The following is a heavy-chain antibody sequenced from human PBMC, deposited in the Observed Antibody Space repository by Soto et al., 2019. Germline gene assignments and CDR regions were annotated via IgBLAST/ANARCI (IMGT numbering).Heavy chain of an antibody. J-gene: IGHJ4*02. CDR2: VSYRGNT. CDR3: ARIDSSGGLDS. Sequence: SETLSLTCTVSGGSVSTTSYYWGWIRQPPGKGLEWIGSVSYRGNTYYSPSFKSRVTMSVDVSKNHFSLNLSSVTAADTAVYYCARIDSSGGLDSWGQGILVTASS. V-gene: IGHV4-39*02. D-gene: IGHD3-22*01. CDR1: GGSVSTTSYY.